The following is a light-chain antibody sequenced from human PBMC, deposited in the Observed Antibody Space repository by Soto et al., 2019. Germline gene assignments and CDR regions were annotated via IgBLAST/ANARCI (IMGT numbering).Light chain of an antibody. J-gene: IGKJ1*01. V-gene: IGKV3-20*01. Sequence: EIVLTQSPGTLSLSPGERATLSCRASQSVSSIYLAWYQQKPGQAPRLLIYGASSRATGIPDRFSGSGSGTDFTLTISRLEPEDSAVYYCQQYGDSTWTFGQGTKV. CDR1: QSVSSIY. CDR2: GAS. CDR3: QQYGDSTWT.